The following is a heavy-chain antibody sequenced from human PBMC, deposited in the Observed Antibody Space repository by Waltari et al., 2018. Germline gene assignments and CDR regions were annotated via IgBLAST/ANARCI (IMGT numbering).Heavy chain of an antibody. CDR2: INQDGSEK. V-gene: IGHV3-7*01. D-gene: IGHD3-22*01. Sequence: VQLVESGGGVVQPGRSLRLLCAASGFSFESYSMTWVRQGPGKGLEWVAKINQDGSEKYYVDSVKGRFTLSRDNAKDSLYLQMNSLRVEDTAVYYCSTDLHYYDTSGNRMLIDVWGQGTMVTVS. J-gene: IGHJ3*01. CDR1: GFSFESYS. CDR3: STDLHYYDTSGNRMLIDV.